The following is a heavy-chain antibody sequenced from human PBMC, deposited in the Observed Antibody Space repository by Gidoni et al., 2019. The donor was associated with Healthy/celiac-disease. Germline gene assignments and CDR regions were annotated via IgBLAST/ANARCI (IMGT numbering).Heavy chain of an antibody. D-gene: IGHD3-3*01. V-gene: IGHV3-30-3*01. Sequence: QVQLVESGGGVVQPGRSLRLSCAASGFTFSSSAMHWVRQAPGKGLEWVAVISYDGSNKYYADSVKGRFTISRDNSKNTLYLQMNSLRAEDTAVYYCARDRGSLGITIFGVAVDYYYYGMDVWGQGTTVTVSS. J-gene: IGHJ6*02. CDR2: ISYDGSNK. CDR1: GFTFSSSA. CDR3: ARDRGSLGITIFGVAVDYYYYGMDV.